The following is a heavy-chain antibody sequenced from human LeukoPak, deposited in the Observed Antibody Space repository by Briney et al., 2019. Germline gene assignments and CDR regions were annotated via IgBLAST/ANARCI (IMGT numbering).Heavy chain of an antibody. D-gene: IGHD3-3*01. CDR2: ISYDGSNK. J-gene: IGHJ4*02. Sequence: SCKASGYTFTSYAMHWVRQAPGKGLEWVAVISYDGSNKYYADSVKGRFTISRDNSKNTLYLQMNSLRAEDTAVYYCARADYDFWSGYLGYWGQGTLVTVSS. CDR3: ARADYDFWSGYLGY. V-gene: IGHV3-30-3*01. CDR1: GYTFTSYA.